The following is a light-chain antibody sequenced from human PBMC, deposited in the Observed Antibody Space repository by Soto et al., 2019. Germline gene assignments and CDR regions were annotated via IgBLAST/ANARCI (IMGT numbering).Light chain of an antibody. CDR1: QSISSW. Sequence: DIQMTQSPSTLSASVGDRVTITCRASQSISSWLAWYQQKPGKAPKLLIYKASSLESGVPSRFSGSGSGTEFTLTISSLQPDDFATYYCQQYNSSSTLGHGTKVDIK. J-gene: IGKJ1*01. V-gene: IGKV1-5*03. CDR3: QQYNSSST. CDR2: KAS.